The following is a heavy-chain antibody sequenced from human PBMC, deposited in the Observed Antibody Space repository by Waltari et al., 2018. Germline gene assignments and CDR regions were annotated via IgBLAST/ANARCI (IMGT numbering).Heavy chain of an antibody. V-gene: IGHV3-74*03. CDR2: VNHDGCNT. CDR3: ATGSVSAFQY. CDR1: GSTFSSYW. Sequence: EVQLVESGGGLVQPGGCLRLSCVGSGSTFSSYWMHGVRQAPGKGLVCVSYVNHDGCNTPYADSVKRRFTISRDNAKNTLYLQMNSLRAEDTAVYYCATGSVSAFQYWGRGTLVTVSS. D-gene: IGHD6-25*01. J-gene: IGHJ1*01.